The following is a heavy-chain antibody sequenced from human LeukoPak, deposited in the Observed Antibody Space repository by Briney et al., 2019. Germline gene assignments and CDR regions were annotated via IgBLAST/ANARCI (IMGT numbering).Heavy chain of an antibody. CDR3: AKDHKSGCYDY. Sequence: GGSLRLSCAASEFSFSTYWMTWVRQAPGKGLEWVANIKEDGSEKNHLDSAKGRFTISRDNAKNSLYLHMDSLRAEDTAVYYCAKDHKSGCYDYWGPGTLVTVSS. J-gene: IGHJ4*02. CDR1: EFSFSTYW. D-gene: IGHD6-19*01. CDR2: IKEDGSEK. V-gene: IGHV3-7*01.